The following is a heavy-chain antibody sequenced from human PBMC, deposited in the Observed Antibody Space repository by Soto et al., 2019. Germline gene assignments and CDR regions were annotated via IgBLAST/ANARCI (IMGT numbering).Heavy chain of an antibody. Sequence: EVQLVESGGGLVQPGGSLRLSCAASGFTFNANWMGWARQAPGKGLVWVSGIKPDGSDSGYADSVKGRFTISRDNSKNTPYLQMNSLRAHETAVYYCERGGVSGGVSDWGQGTLVTV. D-gene: IGHD3-10*01. V-gene: IGHV3-74*01. J-gene: IGHJ4*02. CDR3: ERGGVSGGVSD. CDR2: IKPDGSDS. CDR1: GFTFNANW.